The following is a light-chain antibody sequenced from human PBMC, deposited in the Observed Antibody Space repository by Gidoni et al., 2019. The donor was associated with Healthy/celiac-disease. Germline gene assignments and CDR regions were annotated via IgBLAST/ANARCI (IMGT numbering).Light chain of an antibody. CDR2: AAS. V-gene: IGKV1-39*01. J-gene: IGKJ4*01. Sequence: DIQMTKSPSFLSASVGDRVTITCRASQSISSYLNWYQQKPGKAPKLLIYAASSLQSGVPSRFSGSGSGTDFTLTISSLQPEDFATYYCQQSYSTPPTFGGGTKVEIK. CDR1: QSISSY. CDR3: QQSYSTPPT.